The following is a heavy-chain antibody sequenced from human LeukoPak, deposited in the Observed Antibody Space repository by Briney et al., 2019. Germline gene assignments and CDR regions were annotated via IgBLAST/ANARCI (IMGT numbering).Heavy chain of an antibody. CDR3: AKSNGYGLIDY. J-gene: IGHJ4*02. V-gene: IGHV4-39*01. CDR2: IYSSGNT. Sequence: SETLSLTCAVSGASISSSNYYWGWVRQSPGKGLEWIGNIYSSGNTYYNASLKSRVTMYIDTSKNQFSLKLSSVTAADTAMYYCAKSNGYGLIDYWGQGTLVTVAS. CDR1: GASISSSNYY. D-gene: IGHD5-12*01.